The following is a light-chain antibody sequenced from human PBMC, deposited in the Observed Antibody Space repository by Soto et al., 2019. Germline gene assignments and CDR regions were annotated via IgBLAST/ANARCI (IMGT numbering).Light chain of an antibody. CDR2: DAS. CDR3: QQYSSYSAWT. V-gene: IGKV1-5*01. CDR1: QDISSW. Sequence: DIQMTQSPSSVSASVGDRVTITCRASQDISSWVAWYQQKPGKAPKLLIYDASSLQSGVPPRFSGSGSGTEFTLTIRSLQPDDIATYYCQQYSSYSAWTFGEGTKVDI. J-gene: IGKJ1*01.